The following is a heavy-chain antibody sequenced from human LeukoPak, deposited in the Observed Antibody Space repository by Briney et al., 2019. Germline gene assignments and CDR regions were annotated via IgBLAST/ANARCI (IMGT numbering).Heavy chain of an antibody. Sequence: GASVKVSCKVSGYTLTELSMHWVRQAPGKGLEWMGGFDLEDGETIYAQKFQGRVTMTEDTSTDTAYMELSSLRSEDTAVYYCASSAAGIYYFDYWGQGTLVTVSS. V-gene: IGHV1-24*01. J-gene: IGHJ4*02. D-gene: IGHD6-13*01. CDR2: FDLEDGET. CDR1: GYTLTELS. CDR3: ASSAAGIYYFDY.